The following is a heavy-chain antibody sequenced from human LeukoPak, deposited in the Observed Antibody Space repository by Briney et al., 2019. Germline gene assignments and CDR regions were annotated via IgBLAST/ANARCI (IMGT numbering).Heavy chain of an antibody. CDR3: ARDLFGSGSCPYY. D-gene: IGHD3-10*01. V-gene: IGHV3-33*01. J-gene: IGHJ4*02. CDR2: TWYDGRNK. CDR1: GITFNA. Sequence: PGGSLRLSCAASGITFNAIHWVRQAPGKGLEGVALTWYDGRNKYYADSVKGRFTISIDNSKNMVYLHMNSLRADDTAVYYCARDLFGSGSCPYYWGQGTLVTVSS.